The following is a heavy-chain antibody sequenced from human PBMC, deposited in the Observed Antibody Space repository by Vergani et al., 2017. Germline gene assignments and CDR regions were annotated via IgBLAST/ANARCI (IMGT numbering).Heavy chain of an antibody. V-gene: IGHV3-21*01. CDR2: ISSSSSYI. CDR3: ARVTGSSSSGYY. Sequence: EVQLVESGGGLVKPGGSLRLSCAASGFTFSSYGMNWVRQAPGKGLEWVSSISSSSSYIYYADSVKGRFTISRDNAKNSLYLQMNSLRAEDMAVYYCARVTGSSSSGYYWGQGTLVTVSS. J-gene: IGHJ4*02. CDR1: GFTFSSYG. D-gene: IGHD6-6*01.